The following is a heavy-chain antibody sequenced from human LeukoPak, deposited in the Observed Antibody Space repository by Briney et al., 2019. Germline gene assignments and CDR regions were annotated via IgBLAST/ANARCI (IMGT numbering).Heavy chain of an antibody. CDR3: ARDSLAGGNAFPDY. CDR2: ISAYNGHT. J-gene: IGHJ4*02. Sequence: ASVKVSCKASGYSFANYGICWVRQAPGRGLEWLGWISAYNGHTNYGQILQGRVTMTRDTSTNTAYLELRSLRSYDTAVYYCARDSLAGGNAFPDYWGQGTLVTVS. CDR1: GYSFANYG. V-gene: IGHV1-18*01. D-gene: IGHD4-23*01.